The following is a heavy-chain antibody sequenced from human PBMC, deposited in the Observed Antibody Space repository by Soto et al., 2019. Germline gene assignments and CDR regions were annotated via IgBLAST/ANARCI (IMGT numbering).Heavy chain of an antibody. V-gene: IGHV3-23*01. CDR1: GFTFSSYA. J-gene: IGHJ3*02. CDR2: ISGSGGST. CDR3: AKAQYCSGGSCYSYAFDI. Sequence: EVQLLESGGGLVQPGGSLRLSCAASGFTFSSYAMSWVRQAPGKGLEWVSAISGSGGSTYYADSVKGRFTISRDNSKNTLYLQMNSLRAEDTAVYYCAKAQYCSGGSCYSYAFDICGQGTMVTVSS. D-gene: IGHD2-15*01.